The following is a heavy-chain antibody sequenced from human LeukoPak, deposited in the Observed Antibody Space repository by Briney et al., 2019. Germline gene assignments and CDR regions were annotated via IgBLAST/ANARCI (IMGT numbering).Heavy chain of an antibody. Sequence: SETLSLTCTVAGRSISSYYWSWIRQPPGKGLEWIGYIYYSGSTNYNPSLKSRVTISVDTSKNQFSLKLSSVTAADTAVYYCAREQDYGHFDYWGQGTLVTVSS. D-gene: IGHD3-16*01. CDR2: IYYSGST. CDR3: AREQDYGHFDY. J-gene: IGHJ4*02. CDR1: GRSISSYY. V-gene: IGHV4-59*01.